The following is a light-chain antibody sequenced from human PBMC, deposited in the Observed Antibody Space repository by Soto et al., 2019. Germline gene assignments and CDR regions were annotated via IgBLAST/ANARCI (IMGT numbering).Light chain of an antibody. CDR1: SSDVGGYNY. Sequence: QSALTQPASMSGSLGQSITISCTGTSSDVGGYNYVSWYQQHPGKAPKLMIYDVSNRPSGVSNRFSGSKSGNTASLTISGLQAEDEADYYCSSYTSSSTRGVFGGGTKLTVL. CDR2: DVS. J-gene: IGLJ2*01. CDR3: SSYTSSSTRGV. V-gene: IGLV2-14*01.